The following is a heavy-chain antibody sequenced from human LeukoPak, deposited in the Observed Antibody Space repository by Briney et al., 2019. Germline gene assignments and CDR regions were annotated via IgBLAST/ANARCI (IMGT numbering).Heavy chain of an antibody. CDR1: GYTFTSYG. D-gene: IGHD6-13*01. CDR2: IAVYNGDT. Sequence: ASVKVSCKASGYTFTSYGISWVRQAPGQGPEWMGWIAVYNGDTKFLQKFQGRVTLTTDASTNTAYMELRSLTSDDTAVYYCTRQLDSSWYRGNDYWGQGTLVTVSS. J-gene: IGHJ4*02. V-gene: IGHV1-18*01. CDR3: TRQLDSSWYRGNDY.